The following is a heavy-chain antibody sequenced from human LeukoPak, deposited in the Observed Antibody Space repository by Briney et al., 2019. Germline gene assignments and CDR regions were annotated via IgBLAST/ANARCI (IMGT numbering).Heavy chain of an antibody. CDR3: ARDFPDYYDSSGYPTYAFDI. CDR2: ITSTSSYI. CDR1: GFTFSSYA. J-gene: IGHJ3*02. Sequence: KTGGSLRLSCAASGFTFSSYAMSWVRQAPGQGLEWVSSITSTSSYIYYADSVKGRFTISRDNAKNSLSLQMSSLRAEDTAVYYCARDFPDYYDSSGYPTYAFDIWGQGTMVTVSS. V-gene: IGHV3-21*01. D-gene: IGHD3-22*01.